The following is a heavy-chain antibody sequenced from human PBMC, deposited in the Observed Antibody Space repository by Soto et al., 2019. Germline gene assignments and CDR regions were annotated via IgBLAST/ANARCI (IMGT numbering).Heavy chain of an antibody. Sequence: PGGSLRLSCVTSAFSLTSCSMSWVRQTPGKGLEWVSALSRSGGATYYADSVKGRFTISRDTSTNTLYLQMSNLRAEDTAIYYCAKGEMTTIRNLFDPWGQGPLVTVSS. CDR2: LSRSGGAT. D-gene: IGHD4-4*01. CDR3: AKGEMTTIRNLFDP. J-gene: IGHJ5*02. CDR1: AFSLTSCS. V-gene: IGHV3-23*01.